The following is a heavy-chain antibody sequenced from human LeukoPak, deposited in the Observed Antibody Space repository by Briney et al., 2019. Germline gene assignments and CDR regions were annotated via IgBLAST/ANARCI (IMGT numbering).Heavy chain of an antibody. CDR2: IIPIFGTA. D-gene: IGHD5-18*01. CDR3: ARVAPPGYSYGFVYYFDY. Sequence: SVKVSCKASGGTFSSYAISWVRQAPGQGLEWMGGIIPIFGTANYAQKFQGRVTITGDESTSTAYMELSSLRSEDTAVYYCARVAPPGYSYGFVYYFDYWGQGTLVTVSS. J-gene: IGHJ4*02. V-gene: IGHV1-69*13. CDR1: GGTFSSYA.